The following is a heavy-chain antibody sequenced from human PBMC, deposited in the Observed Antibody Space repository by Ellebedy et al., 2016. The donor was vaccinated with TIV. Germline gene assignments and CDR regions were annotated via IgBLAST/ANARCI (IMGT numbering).Heavy chain of an antibody. V-gene: IGHV3-23*01. CDR1: GFTFSSYA. D-gene: IGHD3-22*01. CDR3: AKDKQLRSVDGSGYWPFDC. CDR2: ISGSGGTT. Sequence: PGGSLRLSCAASGFTFSSYAMSWVRQSPGKGREWVAAISGSGGTTFYADSVKGRFTISRDNSKDTLFLQMNSLRAEDTDLYYCAKDKQLRSVDGSGYWPFDCWGQGTLVTVSS. J-gene: IGHJ4*02.